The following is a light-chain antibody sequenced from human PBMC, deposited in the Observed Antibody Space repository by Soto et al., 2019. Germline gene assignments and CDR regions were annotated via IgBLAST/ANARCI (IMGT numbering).Light chain of an antibody. CDR3: QQYGSSPPT. CDR1: QTVTKNY. V-gene: IGKV3-20*01. J-gene: IGKJ1*01. CDR2: GAS. Sequence: EIVLTQSPGTLSLSPGEGGTLSCRASQTVTKNYLTWYQQKPGQAPRLLIYGASSRAAGIPDRFSGSGSGTDFSLTISRLEPEDFAVYYCQQYGSSPPTFGQGTKVEIK.